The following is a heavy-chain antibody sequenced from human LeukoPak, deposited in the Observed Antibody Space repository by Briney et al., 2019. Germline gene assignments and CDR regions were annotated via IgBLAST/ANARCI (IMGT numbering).Heavy chain of an antibody. D-gene: IGHD1-26*01. V-gene: IGHV1-2*06. CDR3: ARDAFTVGATGENWFDP. J-gene: IGHJ5*02. CDR2: INPNSGAA. CDR1: GYTFIGYY. Sequence: GASVKVSCKASGYTFIGYYMHWARQAPGQGLEWMGRINPNSGAARCAQMFQGRVILTRDTSLSTVYMELSRLGSDDTAIYYCARDAFTVGATGENWFDPWGQGTLVTVSS.